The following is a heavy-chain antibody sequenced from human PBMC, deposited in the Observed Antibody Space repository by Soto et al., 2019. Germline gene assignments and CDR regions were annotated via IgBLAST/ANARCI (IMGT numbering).Heavy chain of an antibody. V-gene: IGHV1-18*01. D-gene: IGHD2-8*01. CDR2: ISAYNGNT. J-gene: IGHJ1*01. Sequence: GASVKVSCKASGYTFTSYGISWVRQAPGQGLEWMGWISAYNGNTNYAQKLQGRVTMTTDTSTSTAYMELRSLRSDDTAVYYCALVEDIVLLVLATFCGQGSLVPGSS. CDR1: GYTFTSYG. CDR3: ALVEDIVLLVLATF.